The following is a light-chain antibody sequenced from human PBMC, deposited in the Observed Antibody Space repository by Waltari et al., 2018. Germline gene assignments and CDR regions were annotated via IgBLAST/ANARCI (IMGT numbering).Light chain of an antibody. CDR1: QSVSSN. CDR2: GAS. J-gene: IGKJ2*01. Sequence: EIVMTQSPATLSVSPGERATLSCRASQSVSSNLAWYQQKPGQAPRLLIYGASTRATGIPARFSGSGSGTEFTLTISSLQSEGFAVYYCQQYNNWLDTFGQGTKLEIK. V-gene: IGKV3-15*01. CDR3: QQYNNWLDT.